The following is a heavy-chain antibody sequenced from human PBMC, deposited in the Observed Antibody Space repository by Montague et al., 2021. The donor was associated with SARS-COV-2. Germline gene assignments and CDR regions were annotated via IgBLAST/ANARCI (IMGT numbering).Heavy chain of an antibody. D-gene: IGHD3-9*01. Sequence: PALVKPTQTLTLTCTFSGFSLSTSGMCVSWIRQPPGKALEWLARIDWDDDKYYSTSLKTRLTISKDTSKNQVVLTLTNMDPVDTATYYCARIRYDILTGYQTLFDYWGQGTLVIVSS. J-gene: IGHJ4*02. CDR3: ARIRYDILTGYQTLFDY. CDR1: GFSLSTSGMC. V-gene: IGHV2-70*11. CDR2: IDWDDDK.